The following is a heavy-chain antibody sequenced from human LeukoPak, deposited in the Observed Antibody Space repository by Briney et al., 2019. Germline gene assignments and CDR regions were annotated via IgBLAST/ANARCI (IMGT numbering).Heavy chain of an antibody. CDR1: GFTFSTYW. J-gene: IGHJ4*02. V-gene: IGHV3-7*01. D-gene: IGHD1-14*01. Sequence: GGSLRLSCAASGFTFSTYWMTWVRQAPGKGLEWVANIKQDGSEKNYVDSVKGRFTISRDNAKNSLYLQMNSRRVDDTAVYYCARAYIIDYGGQGTLVTVSS. CDR3: ARAYIIDY. CDR2: IKQDGSEK.